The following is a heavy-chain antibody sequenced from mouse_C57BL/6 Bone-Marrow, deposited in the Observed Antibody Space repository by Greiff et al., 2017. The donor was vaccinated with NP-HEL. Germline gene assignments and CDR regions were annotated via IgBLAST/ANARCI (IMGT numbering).Heavy chain of an antibody. V-gene: IGHV1-9*01. CDR2: ILPGSGST. CDR1: GYTFTGYW. CDR3: ARKCGIYDGYLWYFDV. D-gene: IGHD2-3*01. J-gene: IGHJ1*03. Sequence: QVQLKQSGAELMKPGASVKLSCKATGYTFTGYWIEWVKQRPGHGLEWIGEILPGSGSTNYNEKFKGKATFTADTSSNTAYMQLSSLTTEDSAIYYCARKCGIYDGYLWYFDVWGTGTTVTVSS.